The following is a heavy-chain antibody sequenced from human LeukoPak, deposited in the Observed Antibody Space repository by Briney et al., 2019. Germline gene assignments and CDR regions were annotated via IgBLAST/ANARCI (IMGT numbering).Heavy chain of an antibody. J-gene: IGHJ4*02. CDR2: ISHSGST. CDR1: GGSFSAYY. CDR3: ARALIACSSTTCYRGNFDH. Sequence: PSETLSLTCGVHGGSFSAYYWSWIRPPPGKGLEWIGEISHSGSTNYNPSLKSRVTISADTSKNQFSLKLTSVTAADTAVYYCARALIACSSTTCYRGNFDHWGQGALVTVSS. D-gene: IGHD2-2*01. V-gene: IGHV4-34*01.